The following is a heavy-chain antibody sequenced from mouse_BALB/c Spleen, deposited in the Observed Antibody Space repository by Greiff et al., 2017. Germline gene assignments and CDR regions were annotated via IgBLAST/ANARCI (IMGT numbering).Heavy chain of an antibody. CDR3: TRKDDYSYAMDY. J-gene: IGHJ4*01. CDR2: INPSNGGT. Sequence: VQLQQSGAELVKPGASVKLSCKASGYNFTTYYMYWVKQRPGQGLEWIGEINPSNGGTNFNEKFKSKATLTVDKSSSTTYMQLSSLTSEDSAVYYCTRKDDYSYAMDYWGQGTSVTVSS. CDR1: GYNFTTYY. V-gene: IGHV1S81*02. D-gene: IGHD2-4*01.